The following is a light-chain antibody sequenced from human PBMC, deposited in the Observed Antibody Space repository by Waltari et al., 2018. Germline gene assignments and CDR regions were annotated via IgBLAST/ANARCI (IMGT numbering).Light chain of an antibody. CDR2: DVN. V-gene: IGLV2-8*01. Sequence: QSVLTQPPSASGSPGQSVTISCTGSSSDVGGYNSVSWHQRHPGKAPKLMIYDVNKRPSGVPDRFSGSKSGNTASLTVSGHQVEDEGDYYCGSYADTSTWVFGGGTSLTVL. CDR3: GSYADTSTWV. J-gene: IGLJ3*02. CDR1: SSDVGGYNS.